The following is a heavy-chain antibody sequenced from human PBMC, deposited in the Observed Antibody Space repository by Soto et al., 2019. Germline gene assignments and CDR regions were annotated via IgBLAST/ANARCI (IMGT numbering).Heavy chain of an antibody. CDR1: GYSFPNYW. Sequence: PGESLKISCKGSGYSFPNYWIAWVRQMPGKGLEWMGIIYPGDSDTRYSPSFQGQVTISADKSISAAYLQWRSLKASDTATYYCARPLQSHLRDAFDIWGQGTMVTVSS. V-gene: IGHV5-51*01. CDR3: ARPLQSHLRDAFDI. J-gene: IGHJ3*02. CDR2: IYPGDSDT. D-gene: IGHD2-15*01.